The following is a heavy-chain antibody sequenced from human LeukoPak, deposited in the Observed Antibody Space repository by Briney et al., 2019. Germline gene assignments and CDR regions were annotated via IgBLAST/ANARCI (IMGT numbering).Heavy chain of an antibody. CDR2: IGNSGNII. J-gene: IGHJ4*02. V-gene: IGHV3-48*01. CDR1: GFTFSRYT. Sequence: GRSLRLSCAASGFTFSRYTMTWVRQAPGKGLEWISYIGNSGNIIYYSDSVKGRFTVSRDNAKNSLYLQMNSLRAEDTAVYYCARDGSNIDYWGQGTLVTVSS. CDR3: ARDGSNIDY.